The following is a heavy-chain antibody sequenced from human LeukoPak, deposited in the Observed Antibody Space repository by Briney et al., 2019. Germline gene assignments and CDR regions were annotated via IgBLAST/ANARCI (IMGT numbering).Heavy chain of an antibody. V-gene: IGHV3-7*03. Sequence: GGSLRLSCAASGFTFSNYWMSWVRQAPGKGLEWVANIKQDGSEKYYVDSVKGRFTISRDNAKNSLYLQMNSLRAEDTAVYYCARSSTIFDIWGQGTMVTVSS. CDR2: IKQDGSEK. D-gene: IGHD5/OR15-5a*01. CDR1: GFTFSNYW. J-gene: IGHJ3*02. CDR3: ARSSTIFDI.